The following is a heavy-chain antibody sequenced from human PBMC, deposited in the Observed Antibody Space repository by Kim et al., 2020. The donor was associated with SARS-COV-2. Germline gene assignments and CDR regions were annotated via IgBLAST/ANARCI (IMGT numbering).Heavy chain of an antibody. J-gene: IGHJ4*02. V-gene: IGHV1-46*01. CDR3: ARAGSAVEYQLLRSFDY. D-gene: IGHD2-2*01. CDR2: INPSGGST. CDR1: GYTFTSYY. Sequence: ASVKVSCKASGYTFTSYYMHWVRQAPGQGLEWMGIINPSGGSTSYAQKFQGRVTMTRDTSTSTVYMELSSLRSEDTAVYYCARAGSAVEYQLLRSFDYWGQGTLVTVSS.